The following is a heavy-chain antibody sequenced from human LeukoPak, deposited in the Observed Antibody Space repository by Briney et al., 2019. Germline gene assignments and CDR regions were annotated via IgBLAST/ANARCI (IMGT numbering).Heavy chain of an antibody. V-gene: IGHV3-23*01. CDR2: ISSSGGST. CDR1: GFTFSSYA. Sequence: GGSLRLSCAASGFTFSSYAMSWVRQAPGKGLEWVSAISSSGGSTYYADSVKGRFTISRDNSKNTLYLQMNSLRAEDTAVYYCAKDPLWWGYYDSSGSNQYYFDYWGQGTLVTVSS. CDR3: AKDPLWWGYYDSSGSNQYYFDY. D-gene: IGHD3-22*01. J-gene: IGHJ4*02.